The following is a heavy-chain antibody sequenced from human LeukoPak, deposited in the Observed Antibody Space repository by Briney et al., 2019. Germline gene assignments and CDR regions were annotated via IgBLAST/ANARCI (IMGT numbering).Heavy chain of an antibody. V-gene: IGHV3-48*02. D-gene: IGHD3-3*01. J-gene: IGHJ6*02. CDR1: GFTFSSYS. CDR3: ARDRAHDFWSGYYPNYYGMDV. Sequence: QSGGSLRLSCAASGFTFSSYSMNWVRQAPGKGLEWVSYISSSSSTIYYADSVKGRFTISRDNAKNSLYLQMNSLRDEDTAVYYCARDRAHDFWSGYYPNYYGMDVWGQGTTVTVSS. CDR2: ISSSSSTI.